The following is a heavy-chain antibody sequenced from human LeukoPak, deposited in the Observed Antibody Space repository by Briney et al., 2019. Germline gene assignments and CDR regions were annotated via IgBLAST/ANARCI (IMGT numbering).Heavy chain of an antibody. V-gene: IGHV3-23*01. CDR1: GVTLSSYA. J-gene: IGHJ4*02. D-gene: IGHD1-26*01. CDR3: AKARRELLLGY. CDR2: ISGSGGST. Sequence: GGSLRLSCAASGVTLSSYAMSWVRQAPGKGLEWVSAISGSGGSTYYADSVKGRFTISRDNSKNTLYLQMNSLRAEDTAVYYCAKARRELLLGYWGQGTLVTVSS.